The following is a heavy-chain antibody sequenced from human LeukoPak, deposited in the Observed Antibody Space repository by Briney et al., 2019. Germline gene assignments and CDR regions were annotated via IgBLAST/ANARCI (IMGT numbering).Heavy chain of an antibody. CDR1: GASVSGSNYY. CDR3: ARKRYFDY. Sequence: SETLSLTCAVSGASVSGSNYYWGWIRQPPGKGLEWIGNIYSSGSTYYNASLQSRVTISIDKSKNQFSLKLSSVTAADTAVYYCARKRYFDYWGQGTLVTVSS. CDR2: IYSSGST. J-gene: IGHJ4*02. V-gene: IGHV4-39*07.